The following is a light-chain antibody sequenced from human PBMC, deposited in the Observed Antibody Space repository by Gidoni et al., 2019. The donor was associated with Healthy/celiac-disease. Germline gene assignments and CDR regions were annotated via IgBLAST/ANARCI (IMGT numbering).Light chain of an antibody. Sequence: IVMTPSPATLSVSPGERATLSCRASQSVSSNLAWYQQKPGQAPRLLIYGASTRATGIPARFRCSGSGTEFTLTISNLQSEDFAVYYYQQYKNCPPGYTFGQGTKLEIK. CDR3: QQYKNCPPGYT. CDR2: GAS. J-gene: IGKJ2*01. CDR1: QSVSSN. V-gene: IGKV3-15*01.